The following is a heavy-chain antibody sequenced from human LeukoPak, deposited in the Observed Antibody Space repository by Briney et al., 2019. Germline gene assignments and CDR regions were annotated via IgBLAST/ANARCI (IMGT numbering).Heavy chain of an antibody. D-gene: IGHD2-2*01. J-gene: IGHJ5*02. CDR2: INPGGGST. CDR3: ARGVKYQLLLGDNWFDP. Sequence: ASVKVSCKASGYTFTSYYMHWVRQAPGQGLEWMGIINPGGGSTSYAQKFQGRVTMTRDTSTSTVYMELSSLRSEDTAVYYCARGVKYQLLLGDNWFDPWGQGTLVTVSS. V-gene: IGHV1-46*01. CDR1: GYTFTSYY.